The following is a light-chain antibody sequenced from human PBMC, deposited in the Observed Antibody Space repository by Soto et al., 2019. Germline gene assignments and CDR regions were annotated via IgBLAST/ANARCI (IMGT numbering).Light chain of an antibody. CDR1: RSDIGSYNY. V-gene: IGLV2-14*01. CDR2: GVS. J-gene: IGLJ1*01. CDR3: SSFKGTNSFV. Sequence: QSVLTQPASVSGSPGQSITISCSGTRSDIGSYNYVAWYQQFPGKTPKILIYGVSNRPSGVSSRFSGSKSGNTASLTISGLQAEDEADYYCSSFKGTNSFVFGTGTKLTVL.